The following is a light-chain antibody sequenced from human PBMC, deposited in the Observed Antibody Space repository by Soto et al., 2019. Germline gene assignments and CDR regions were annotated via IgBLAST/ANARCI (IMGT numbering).Light chain of an antibody. CDR2: DVT. CDR3: CSYAGISTRYV. CDR1: SSDVGGYDY. J-gene: IGLJ1*01. Sequence: QCALTQPRSMSGSPGQSLTTSCTGTSSDVGGYDYVSWYQHHPGTVPKLLIYDVTNRPSGVPHRFSGSKSGNTASLTISGLQAEDEADYYCCSYAGISTRYVFGTGTKVTVL. V-gene: IGLV2-11*01.